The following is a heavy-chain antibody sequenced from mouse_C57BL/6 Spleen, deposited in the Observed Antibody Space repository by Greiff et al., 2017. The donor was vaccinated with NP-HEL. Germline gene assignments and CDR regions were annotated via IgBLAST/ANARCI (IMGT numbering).Heavy chain of an antibody. CDR1: GYTFTSYW. D-gene: IGHD1-1*01. Sequence: QVQLKQSGTELVKPGASVKLSCKASGYTFTSYWMHWVKQRPGQGLEWIGNINPSNGGTNYNEKFKSKATLTVDKSSSTAYMQLSSLTSEDSAVYYCHYYYGSSYWYFDVWGTGTTVTVSS. CDR3: HYYYGSSYWYFDV. V-gene: IGHV1-53*01. CDR2: INPSNGGT. J-gene: IGHJ1*03.